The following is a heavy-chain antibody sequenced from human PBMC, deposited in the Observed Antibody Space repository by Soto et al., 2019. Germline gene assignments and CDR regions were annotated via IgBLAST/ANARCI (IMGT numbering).Heavy chain of an antibody. Sequence: QVQLQESGPGLVKPSQTLSLTCTVSGGSISSGGYYWSWIRQHPGKGLEWIGYIYYSGSTYYNPSIKSRVTISVDTSKNQFSLKLSSVTAADTAVYYCARGRGDYGDYGRFDYWGQGTLVTVSS. CDR1: GGSISSGGYY. CDR3: ARGRGDYGDYGRFDY. D-gene: IGHD4-17*01. CDR2: IYYSGST. V-gene: IGHV4-31*03. J-gene: IGHJ4*02.